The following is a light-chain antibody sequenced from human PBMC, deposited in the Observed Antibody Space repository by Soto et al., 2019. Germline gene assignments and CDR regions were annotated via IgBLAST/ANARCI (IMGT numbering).Light chain of an antibody. Sequence: QSALTQPPSASGSLGQSVTISCTGTSSDVGGYNYVSWHQQHPGKAPKLMNYEVTKRPSGVPDRFSGSKSGNTASLTVSGLQHDEEDDYYCCSFEVGGNLVLVGGGTKLTVL. CDR1: SSDVGGYNY. J-gene: IGLJ2*01. CDR2: EVT. CDR3: CSFEVGGNLVL. V-gene: IGLV2-8*01.